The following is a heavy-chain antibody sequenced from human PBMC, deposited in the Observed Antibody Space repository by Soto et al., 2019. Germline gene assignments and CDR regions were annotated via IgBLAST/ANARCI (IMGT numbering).Heavy chain of an antibody. CDR1: GFIFGNYM. V-gene: IGHV3-23*01. D-gene: IGHD2-15*01. CDR3: APHVHCSGGSCHYDAFDI. CDR2: IRDGGEST. J-gene: IGHJ3*02. Sequence: EVQLLESGGGLVQPGESLRLSCAFSGFIFGNYMMTWVRQAPGKGLEWVSTIRDGGESTYYADSVKGRFTISRDNSKNRXXLQMDSLGVEDTAVYYCAPHVHCSGGSCHYDAFDIRGQGTMVTVSS.